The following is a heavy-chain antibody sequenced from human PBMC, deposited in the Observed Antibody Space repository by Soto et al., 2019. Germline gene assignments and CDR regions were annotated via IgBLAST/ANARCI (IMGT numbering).Heavy chain of an antibody. CDR2: IIPIFGTA. CDR1: GGTFSSYA. Sequence: SVKVSCKASGGTFSSYAISWVRQAPGQGLEWMGGIIPIFGTANYAQKFQGRVTITADESTSTAYMELSSLRSEDTAVYYCARPTRYYYDSSGQSAWFVPWCQGTLVTGSS. V-gene: IGHV1-69*13. J-gene: IGHJ5*02. D-gene: IGHD3-22*01. CDR3: ARPTRYYYDSSGQSAWFVP.